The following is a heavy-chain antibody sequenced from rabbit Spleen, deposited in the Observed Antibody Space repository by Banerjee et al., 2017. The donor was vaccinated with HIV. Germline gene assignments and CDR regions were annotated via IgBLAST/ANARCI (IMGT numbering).Heavy chain of an antibody. Sequence: QEQLVESGGGLVQPGGSLKLSCKASGFDFSNYGVSWVRQAPGKGLEWIGCINASSGSTVYATWAKGRFTISKTSSTTVTLQMTSLTAADTATYFCARDLVAVIGWNFNLWGPGTLVTVS. V-gene: IGHV1S45*01. CDR3: ARDLVAVIGWNFNL. CDR1: GFDFSNYG. D-gene: IGHD1-1*01. CDR2: INASSGST. J-gene: IGHJ4*01.